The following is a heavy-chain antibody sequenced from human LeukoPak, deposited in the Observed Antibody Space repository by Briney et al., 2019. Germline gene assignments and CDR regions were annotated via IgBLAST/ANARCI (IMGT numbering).Heavy chain of an antibody. CDR1: GYIFTTYG. J-gene: IGHJ4*02. Sequence: ASVKVSCKASGYIFTTYGIPWVRQAPGQGLEWMGWISGHQGNTKYAQKFQGRVTMTIDTSTSTAYMELRSLRSDDTAIYFCARSSLGTITAGPFDYWGQGTLVAVSS. V-gene: IGHV1-18*01. CDR2: ISGHQGNT. CDR3: ARSSLGTITAGPFDY. D-gene: IGHD5-12*01.